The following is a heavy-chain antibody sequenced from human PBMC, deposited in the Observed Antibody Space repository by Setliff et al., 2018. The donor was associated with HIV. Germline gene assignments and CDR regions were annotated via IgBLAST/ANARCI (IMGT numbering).Heavy chain of an antibody. CDR3: ARGPLSSLWTGFYTGAFDI. J-gene: IGHJ3*02. CDR1: GYTFTSYW. D-gene: IGHD3-3*01. V-gene: IGHV5-51*01. CDR2: IYPGDSET. Sequence: PGESLKISCKTSGYTFTSYWIGWVRQMPGKGLEWMGIIYPGDSETRYSPSFQGQVTISADKPISTAYLQWSSLKASDTAMYYCARGPLSSLWTGFYTGAFDIWGQGTTVTVSS.